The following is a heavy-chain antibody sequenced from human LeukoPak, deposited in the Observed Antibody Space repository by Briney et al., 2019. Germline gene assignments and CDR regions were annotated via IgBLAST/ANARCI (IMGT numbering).Heavy chain of an antibody. CDR3: ASGGATTSPGDY. J-gene: IGHJ4*02. Sequence: SETLSLTCTVSGGSISSSSYYWGWIRQPPGKGLEWIGSIYYSGSTYYNPSLKSRVTISVDTSKNQFSLKLSSVTAADTAVYYCASGGATTSPGDYWGQGTLVTVSS. D-gene: IGHD1-26*01. CDR2: IYYSGST. V-gene: IGHV4-39*01. CDR1: GGSISSSSYY.